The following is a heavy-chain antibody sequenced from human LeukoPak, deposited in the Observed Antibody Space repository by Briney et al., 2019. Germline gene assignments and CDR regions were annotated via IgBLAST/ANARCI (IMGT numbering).Heavy chain of an antibody. V-gene: IGHV1-2*02. Sequence: GASVKVSCKASGYTFTSYDINWVRQATGQGLEWMGWINPNSGGTNYAQKFQGRVTMTRDTSTSTAYMEMTRLRSDDTAVYYCARGRLSGEAFDYWGQGTLVTVSS. D-gene: IGHD3-10*01. CDR1: GYTFTSYD. CDR3: ARGRLSGEAFDY. CDR2: INPNSGGT. J-gene: IGHJ4*02.